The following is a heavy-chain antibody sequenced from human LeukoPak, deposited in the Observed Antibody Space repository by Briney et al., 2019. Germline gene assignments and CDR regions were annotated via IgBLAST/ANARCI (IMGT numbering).Heavy chain of an antibody. V-gene: IGHV1-8*01. CDR3: ARVQRVKFPLKYYFDY. D-gene: IGHD3-10*01. J-gene: IGHJ4*02. Sequence: ASVKVSCKASGYSFTSYVINWGREATGQGLEWMGWMNPNSGNTGYAQKFQGRVTMTRSTSISTAYMELSSLRSEDTAVYYCARVQRVKFPLKYYFDYWGQGTLVTVSS. CDR2: MNPNSGNT. CDR1: GYSFTSYV.